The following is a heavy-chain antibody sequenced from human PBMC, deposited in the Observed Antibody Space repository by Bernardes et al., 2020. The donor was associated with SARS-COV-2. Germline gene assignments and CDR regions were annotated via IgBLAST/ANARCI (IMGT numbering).Heavy chain of an antibody. D-gene: IGHD1-20*01. V-gene: IGHV3-30*02. CDR1: GFTFGSYG. CDR3: AKELNWNHFDY. J-gene: IGHJ4*02. Sequence: SLRLSCAASGFTFGSYGMTWVRQAPGKGLEWVAFIPFDGTNTYYADSVKGRFTISRDNSKNTLYLQMNSLRTEDTAVYYCAKELNWNHFDYWGQGSLVTVSS. CDR2: IPFDGTNT.